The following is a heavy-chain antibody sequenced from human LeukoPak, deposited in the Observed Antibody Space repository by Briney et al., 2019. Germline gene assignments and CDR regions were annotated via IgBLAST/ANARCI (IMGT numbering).Heavy chain of an antibody. CDR3: ARSPDILTGENFDY. CDR2: INPNSGGT. V-gene: IGHV1-2*02. CDR1: GYTFTGYY. J-gene: IGHJ4*02. D-gene: IGHD3-9*01. Sequence: ASVKVSCKASGYTFTGYYMHWVRQAPGQGLEWMGWINPNSGGTNEAQKFHDRVTMTRDTSIRTAYMEVSRLRSDDTAVYYCARSPDILTGENFDYWGQGTLVTVSS.